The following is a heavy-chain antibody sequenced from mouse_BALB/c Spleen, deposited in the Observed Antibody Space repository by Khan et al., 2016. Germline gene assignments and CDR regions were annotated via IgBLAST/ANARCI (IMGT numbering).Heavy chain of an antibody. D-gene: IGHD4-1*01. CDR3: AREGNWACDY. J-gene: IGHJ2*01. V-gene: IGHV1S29*02. Sequence: EVQLQESGPELVKPGASVKISCKASGYTFTDYNMHWVKQSHGKSLEWIGYISPYNGGTGYNQKFKSKATLSVENFSSTAYMDLRRLTSEESAVYYCAREGNWACDYWGQGNTLTGCS. CDR2: ISPYNGGT. CDR1: GYTFTDYN.